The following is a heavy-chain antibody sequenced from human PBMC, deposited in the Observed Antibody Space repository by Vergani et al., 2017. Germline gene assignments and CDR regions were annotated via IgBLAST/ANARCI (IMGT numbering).Heavy chain of an antibody. J-gene: IGHJ6*02. CDR1: GFTLIMHA. CDR3: AKAQDPNCKGDNCYSYYYGLDL. D-gene: IGHD2-21*01. CDR2: LSAIDRRK. Sequence: EVQLLESGGDLVQPGGSLRLSCAASGFTLIMHAMSWVRQAPGKGLEWVSTLSAIDRRKHYADSVKGRFSISRDNSKNTLFLHMNSLRVKDTAIYYYAKAQDPNCKGDNCYSYYYGLDLWGQGTTVTVSS. V-gene: IGHV3-23*01.